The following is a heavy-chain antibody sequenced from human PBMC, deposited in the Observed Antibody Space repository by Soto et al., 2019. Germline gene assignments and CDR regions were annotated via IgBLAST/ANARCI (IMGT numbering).Heavy chain of an antibody. V-gene: IGHV1-3*01. D-gene: IGHD5-12*01. CDR3: ARESNIVDTGFDY. Sequence: QVQLVQSGAEVKKPGASVKVSCRASGYTFTSYAMHWVRQAPGQRLEWMGWINAGNGNTKYSQKFQGRVTITRDTSASTAYMEMSSLRSEDTAVYYCARESNIVDTGFDYWGQGTLVTVSS. CDR1: GYTFTSYA. CDR2: INAGNGNT. J-gene: IGHJ4*02.